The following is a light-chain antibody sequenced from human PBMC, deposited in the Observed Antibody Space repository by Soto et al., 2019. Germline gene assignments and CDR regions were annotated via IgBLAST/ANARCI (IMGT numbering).Light chain of an antibody. Sequence: EIVLTQSPATLSLSPGESATLSCRARQSVSTNLAWYQYKPGQSPRLLIYDASNRATGISARFSGSGSGTDFTLTISSLEPEDFELYFCQQRSNWPLTFGGGTKVDIX. J-gene: IGKJ4*01. V-gene: IGKV3-11*01. CDR2: DAS. CDR1: QSVSTN. CDR3: QQRSNWPLT.